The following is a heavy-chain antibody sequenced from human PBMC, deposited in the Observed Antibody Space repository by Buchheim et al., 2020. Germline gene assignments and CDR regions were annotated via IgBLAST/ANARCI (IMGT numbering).Heavy chain of an antibody. CDR1: CSFWSS. V-gene: IGHV4-30-2*01. CDR2: IYHSGST. D-gene: IGHD1-14*01. J-gene: IGHJ5*02. CDR3: ARKDRGTRFDP. Sequence: CSFWSSFSCLRQPPGKGLEWIGYIYHSGSTYYNPSLKSRVTISVDRSKNQFSLKLSSVTAADTAVYYCARKDRGTRFDPWGQGTL.